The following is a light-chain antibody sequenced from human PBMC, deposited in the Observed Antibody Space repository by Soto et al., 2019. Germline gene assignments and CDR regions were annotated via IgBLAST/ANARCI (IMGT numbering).Light chain of an antibody. CDR1: SGDVGAYNY. J-gene: IGLJ2*01. CDR3: CSYAGRLLVV. CDR2: DVD. Sequence: QSVLTQPRSVSASPGQSVTISCTGTSGDVGAYNYVSWSQQYPGKAPKLIIYDVDQRPSGVPDRFVGSKSGNTATLTISGLQAEDEADYYCCSYAGRLLVVFGGGTKVTVL. V-gene: IGLV2-11*01.